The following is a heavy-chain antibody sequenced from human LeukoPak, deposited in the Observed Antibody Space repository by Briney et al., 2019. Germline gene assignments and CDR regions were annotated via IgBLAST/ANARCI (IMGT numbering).Heavy chain of an antibody. V-gene: IGHV4-59*08. Sequence: SETLSLTCTVSSGSISGHYWSWIRQPPGKGLEWIGYMYYSGSANYNPSLKSRVSISVDTSKNQFSLKLSSVTATDTAVYYCARLLTGGLNDYWGQGTLVTVSS. CDR3: ARLLTGGLNDY. CDR2: MYYSGSA. CDR1: SGSISGHY. J-gene: IGHJ4*02. D-gene: IGHD3-16*01.